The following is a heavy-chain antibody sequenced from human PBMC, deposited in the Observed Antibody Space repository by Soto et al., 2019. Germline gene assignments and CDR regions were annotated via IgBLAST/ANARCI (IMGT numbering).Heavy chain of an antibody. D-gene: IGHD6-13*01. CDR1: GYAFTSYG. CDR3: ARDLEGLALAAAGILGY. J-gene: IGHJ4*02. Sequence: GASVKVSCKASGYAFTSYGISWVRQAPGQGLEWMGWISAYNGNTNYAQKLQGRVTMTTDTSTSAAYMELRSLRSDDTAVYYCARDLEGLALAAAGILGYWGQGTLVTVSS. CDR2: ISAYNGNT. V-gene: IGHV1-18*01.